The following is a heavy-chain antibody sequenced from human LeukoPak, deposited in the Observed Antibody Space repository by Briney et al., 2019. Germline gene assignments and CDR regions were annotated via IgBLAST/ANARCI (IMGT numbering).Heavy chain of an antibody. J-gene: IGHJ4*02. D-gene: IGHD4-17*01. CDR1: GGSISSYY. CDR2: IYYSGST. CDR3: ARTHDYGDYPTTYFDY. V-gene: IGHV4-59*01. Sequence: SETLSLTCTVSGGSISSYYWSWIRQPPGKGLEWIGYIYYSGSTNYNPSLKSRVTISVDTSKNQFSLKLSSVTAADTAVYYCARTHDYGDYPTTYFDYWGQGTLVTVSS.